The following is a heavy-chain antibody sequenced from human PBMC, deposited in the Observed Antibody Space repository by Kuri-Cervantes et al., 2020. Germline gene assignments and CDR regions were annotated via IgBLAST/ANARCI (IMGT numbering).Heavy chain of an antibody. CDR1: GFTFSSYG. CDR3: ARDRNFWSGYQNNWFDP. J-gene: IGHJ5*02. D-gene: IGHD3-3*01. V-gene: IGHV3-30*03. CDR2: ISYDGSNK. Sequence: GGSLRLSCAASGFTFSSYGMHWVRQAPGKGLEWVAVISYDGSNKYYADSVKGRFTISRDNSKNTLYLQMNSLRAEDTAVYYCARDRNFWSGYQNNWFDPWGQGTLVTVSS.